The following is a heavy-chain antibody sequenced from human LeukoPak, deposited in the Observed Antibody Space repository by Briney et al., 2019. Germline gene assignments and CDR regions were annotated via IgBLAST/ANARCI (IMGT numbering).Heavy chain of an antibody. CDR2: ITSSSSTI. CDR3: ARDGGSLLSL. CDR1: GFSFSTYS. Sequence: GGSLRLSCAASGFSFSTYSMNWVRQAPGKGPEWIAYITSSSSTIYYADSVKGRFTISRDNARNSLYLQMNSLRAEDTAVYYCARDGGSLLSLWGQGTLVTVSS. J-gene: IGHJ4*02. D-gene: IGHD3-16*01. V-gene: IGHV3-48*04.